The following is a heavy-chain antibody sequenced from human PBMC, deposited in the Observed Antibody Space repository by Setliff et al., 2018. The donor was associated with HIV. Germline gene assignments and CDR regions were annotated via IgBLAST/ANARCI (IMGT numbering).Heavy chain of an antibody. Sequence: PSETLSLTCTVSGPSINIHYWSWIRQSPGKAFEWIGYIYSTGSTNYNPSLQSRVTISMVASRNQSSLKVTSVTAADTAVYYCAKGAGFYGDYTFDHWGQGRQVT. J-gene: IGHJ4*02. D-gene: IGHD4-17*01. CDR1: GPSINIHY. CDR2: IYSTGST. CDR3: AKGAGFYGDYTFDH. V-gene: IGHV4-59*11.